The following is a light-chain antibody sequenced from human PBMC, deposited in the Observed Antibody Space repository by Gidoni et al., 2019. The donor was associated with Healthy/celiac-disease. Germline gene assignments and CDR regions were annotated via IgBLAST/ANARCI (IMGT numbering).Light chain of an antibody. J-gene: IGKJ1*01. CDR2: KAS. V-gene: IGKV1-5*03. Sequence: DIQMTQSPSTLSASVGDRVTITCRASQSISSWLAWYQQKPGKAPNLLISKASSVERGFPSTFSGSGSGTEFTLTISSLQPDDFATYYCQQYNSYPWTFGQGTKVEIK. CDR1: QSISSW. CDR3: QQYNSYPWT.